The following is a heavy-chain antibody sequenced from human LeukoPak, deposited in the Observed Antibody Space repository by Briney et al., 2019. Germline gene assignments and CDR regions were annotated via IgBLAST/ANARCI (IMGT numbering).Heavy chain of an antibody. J-gene: IGHJ4*02. D-gene: IGHD3-10*01. Sequence: GGSLRLSCTASGFTFSSCTMNWVRQAPGKGLEWVSSISVGSGYIYYADSVKGRFTISRDNAKNSLYLQMNSLRAEDTAVYYCAREITLDYWGQGTLVTVSS. CDR1: GFTFSSCT. CDR2: ISVGSGYI. V-gene: IGHV3-21*01. CDR3: AREITLDY.